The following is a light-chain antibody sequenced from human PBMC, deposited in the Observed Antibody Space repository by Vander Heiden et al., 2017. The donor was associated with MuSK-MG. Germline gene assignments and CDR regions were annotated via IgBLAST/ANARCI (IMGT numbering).Light chain of an antibody. CDR1: SLPQQY. Sequence: SYELTQPPSVSVSPGQTAKLTCSGDSLPQQYGYWYQQKPGQAPIQIIYKDTERPSGIPERFSGSRSGTTATMTISGVQAVDEADYYCQSGDSSGTVVFGGGTKLTVL. CDR3: QSGDSSGTVV. J-gene: IGLJ2*01. CDR2: KDT. V-gene: IGLV3-25*03.